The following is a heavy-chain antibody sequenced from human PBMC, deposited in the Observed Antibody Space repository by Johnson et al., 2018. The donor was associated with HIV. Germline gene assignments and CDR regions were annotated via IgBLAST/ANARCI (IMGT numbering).Heavy chain of an antibody. V-gene: IGHV3-20*04. CDR3: ARDSTPWGGDYVDYAFDI. D-gene: IGHD4-17*01. J-gene: IGHJ3*02. CDR2: INWNGGNI. Sequence: VQLVESGGSVVRPGGSLRLSCAASGFTFDDYGMSWVRQAPGKGLEWVSGINWNGGNIGYAESVKGRFTISRDNAKNSLYLQMNSLRAEDTAVYYCARDSTPWGGDYVDYAFDIWGQGTMVTVSS. CDR1: GFTFDDYG.